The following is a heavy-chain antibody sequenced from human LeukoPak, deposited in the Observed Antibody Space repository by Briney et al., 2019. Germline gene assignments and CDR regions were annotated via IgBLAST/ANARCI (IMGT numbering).Heavy chain of an antibody. D-gene: IGHD4-23*01. Sequence: GGSLRLSCAASGFTFSSYAMSWVRQAPGKGLEWVSGISGSGGSTYYADSVKGRFTISRDNSENTLHLQMNSLRAEDTALYYCARDAGATVGGGFDYWGQGTLVTVYS. CDR3: ARDAGATVGGGFDY. CDR1: GFTFSSYA. J-gene: IGHJ4*02. CDR2: ISGSGGST. V-gene: IGHV3-23*01.